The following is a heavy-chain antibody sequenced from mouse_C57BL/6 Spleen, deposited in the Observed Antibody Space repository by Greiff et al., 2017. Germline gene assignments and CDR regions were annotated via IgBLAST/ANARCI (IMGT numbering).Heavy chain of an antibody. Sequence: VQLQQSGAELVRPGASVTLSCKASGYTFTDYEMHWVKQTPVHGLEWIGAIDPETGGTAYNQKFKGKAIRTADKSSSTAYMELRSLTSEDSAVYYCTRRDGNYLYYFDYWGQGTTLTVSS. V-gene: IGHV1-15*01. J-gene: IGHJ2*01. CDR3: TRRDGNYLYYFDY. CDR1: GYTFTDYE. D-gene: IGHD2-1*01. CDR2: IDPETGGT.